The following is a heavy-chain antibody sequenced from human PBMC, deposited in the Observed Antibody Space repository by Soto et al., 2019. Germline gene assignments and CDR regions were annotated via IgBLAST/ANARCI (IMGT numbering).Heavy chain of an antibody. CDR3: AQKGPHYFDY. Sequence: SGPTLVNPTQTLTLTCTFSGFSLSTRDVGVGWIRKPPGKALEWLAVIYWDDSKHYSPSLKTRATITKDTSKNQVVLTVTNMDPVDTATYYCAQKGPHYFDYWGQGTLVTVSS. CDR2: IYWDDSK. CDR1: GFSLSTRDVG. J-gene: IGHJ4*02. V-gene: IGHV2-5*02.